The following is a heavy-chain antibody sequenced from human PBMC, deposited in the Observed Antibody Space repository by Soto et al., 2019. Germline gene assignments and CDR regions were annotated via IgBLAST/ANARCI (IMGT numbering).Heavy chain of an antibody. CDR1: GYIFIHYY. J-gene: IGHJ4*02. V-gene: IGHV1-46*01. D-gene: IGHD2-21*01. CDR3: ARSLLQGDF. Sequence: QVQLVQSGAEVTKHGASVKVSCKASGYIFIHYYLHWGRQAPGQGLEWMAIINPNGGSTDYAQKFQGRVTVTRDTSTSTVSMELNSLGSDDTAVYFCARSLLQGDFWGQGTRVTVSS. CDR2: INPNGGST.